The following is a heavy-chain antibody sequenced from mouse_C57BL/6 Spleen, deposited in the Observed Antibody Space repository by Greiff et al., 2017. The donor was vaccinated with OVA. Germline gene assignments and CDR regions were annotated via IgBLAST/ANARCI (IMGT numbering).Heavy chain of an antibody. D-gene: IGHD2-5*01. J-gene: IGHJ3*01. CDR2: IYPSDSET. CDR3: ARREGSNAVSY. CDR1: GYTFTSYW. Sequence: QLQQPGAELVRPGSSVKLSCKASGYTFTSYWMDWVKQRPGQGLEWIGNIYPSDSETHYNQKFKDKATLTVDKSSSTAYMQLSSLTSEDSAVYYCARREGSNAVSYWGQGTLVTVSA. V-gene: IGHV1-61*01.